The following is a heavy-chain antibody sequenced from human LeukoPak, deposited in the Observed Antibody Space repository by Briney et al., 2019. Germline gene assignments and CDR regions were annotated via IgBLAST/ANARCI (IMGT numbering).Heavy chain of an antibody. CDR2: ISGSGSRGSGISGGNT. D-gene: IGHD6-13*01. J-gene: IGHJ4*02. CDR3: AKGRCGDSSCWYFDS. Sequence: PGGSLRLSCAASGFSFKLSAMSWVRQAPGKGLEWVALISGSGSRGSGISGGNTYYADSVKGRFTISRDDSQNTVYLQMNGLRVGDTATYFCAKGRCGDSSCWYFDSWAKGTRVTVSS. V-gene: IGHV3-23*01. CDR1: GFSFKLSA.